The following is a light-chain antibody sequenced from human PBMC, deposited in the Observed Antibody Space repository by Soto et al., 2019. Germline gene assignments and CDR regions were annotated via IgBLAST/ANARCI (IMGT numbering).Light chain of an antibody. V-gene: IGKV3-20*01. CDR1: QIVSSSY. J-gene: IGKJ4*01. CDR2: GAS. Sequence: EIVLTQSPGTLSLSPGERSTLSCRASQIVSSSYLAWYQQKPGQAPRLLIYGASSRATGIPDRFSGSGSGTDFTLTISRLEPEDFAVYYCQQYGSSPLTFGGGTTGDIK. CDR3: QQYGSSPLT.